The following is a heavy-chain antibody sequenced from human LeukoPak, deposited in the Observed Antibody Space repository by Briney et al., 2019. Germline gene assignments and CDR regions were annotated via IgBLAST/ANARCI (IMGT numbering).Heavy chain of an antibody. J-gene: IGHJ4*02. Sequence: GGSLRLSCAASGCTLSSYWMHWVRHAPGKGLVWVSRINSDVSSTSYADSVKGRFTISRDNAKNTLYLQMNSLRAEDTAVYYCASSPGIAVVWGQGTLVTVSS. CDR2: INSDVSST. D-gene: IGHD6-19*01. CDR3: ASSPGIAVV. V-gene: IGHV3-74*01. CDR1: GCTLSSYW.